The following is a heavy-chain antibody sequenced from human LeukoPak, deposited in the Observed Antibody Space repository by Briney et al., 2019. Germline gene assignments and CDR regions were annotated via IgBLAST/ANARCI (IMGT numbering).Heavy chain of an antibody. CDR2: IYYSGST. CDR1: GVSISSSNSY. V-gene: IGHV4-39*07. CDR3: ARDRMQQLVPGGFDY. Sequence: PSETLSLTCTVSGVSISSSNSYWGWIRQPPGKGLEWIGSIYYSGSTYYNPSLKSRVTISVDTSKNQFSLKLSSVTAADTAVYYCARDRMQQLVPGGFDYWGQGTLVTVSS. D-gene: IGHD6-13*01. J-gene: IGHJ4*02.